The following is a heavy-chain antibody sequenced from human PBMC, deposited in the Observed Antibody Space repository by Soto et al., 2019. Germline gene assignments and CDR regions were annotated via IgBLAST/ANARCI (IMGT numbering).Heavy chain of an antibody. J-gene: IGHJ4*02. CDR2: INVANGNT. Sequence: QVHLVQSGAGVRKRGASMTLSCKTYGYTFTDYAIHWVRQAPGQRPEWMGWINVANGNTKYSPKCQGRVTFTSDTSATTAYMEVSSLRSEDTAVYYCAREYFDMLTGFYSHDYWGQGTLVTVSS. V-gene: IGHV1-3*01. CDR3: AREYFDMLTGFYSHDY. CDR1: GYTFTDYA. D-gene: IGHD3-9*01.